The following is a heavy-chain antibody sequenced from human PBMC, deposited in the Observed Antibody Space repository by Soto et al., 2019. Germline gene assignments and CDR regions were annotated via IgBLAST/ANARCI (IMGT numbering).Heavy chain of an antibody. V-gene: IGHV3-72*01. J-gene: IGHJ4*02. CDR1: GFTFSDHY. CDR3: DTAFPYYDIFTSYCGGYYFDY. CDR2: TRNKANSYTI. D-gene: IGHD3-9*01. Sequence: GGSLRLSCAASGFTFSDHYMDWVRQAPGKGLEWVGRTRNKANSYTIEYAASVKGRFTISRDDSKNSLYLQMNSLKTEYTAVYYFDTAFPYYDIFTSYCGGYYFDYWGQGTLVTVSS.